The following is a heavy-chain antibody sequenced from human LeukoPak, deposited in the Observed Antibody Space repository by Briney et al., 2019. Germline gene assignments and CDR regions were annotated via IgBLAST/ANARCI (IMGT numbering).Heavy chain of an antibody. Sequence: SETLSLTCTVSGVSISGTYYGSWIRQPPGKGLEWIGYIYYTGTTDSNPSLKSRVTISLDTSKSQFSLNLSALTAADPAVYYCARRWVYDKSAFDAWGQGTMVTVSS. CDR2: IYYTGTT. D-gene: IGHD3-16*01. CDR3: ARRWVYDKSAFDA. V-gene: IGHV4-59*08. CDR1: GVSISGTYY. J-gene: IGHJ3*01.